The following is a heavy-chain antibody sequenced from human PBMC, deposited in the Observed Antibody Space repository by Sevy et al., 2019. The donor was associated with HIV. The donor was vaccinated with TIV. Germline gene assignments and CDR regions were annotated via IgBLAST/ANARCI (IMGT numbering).Heavy chain of an antibody. J-gene: IGHJ4*02. Sequence: GGSLRLSCEASGFTFDDYILHWVRQLPAKGLEWVSFISWDGSSTHYADSVQGRFTISRDNNKNSLYLQMNSLTTEDTALYYCARGTSSPSYFDHWGQGTLVTVSS. V-gene: IGHV3-43*01. CDR2: ISWDGSST. CDR3: ARGTSSPSYFDH. D-gene: IGHD1-7*01. CDR1: GFTFDDYI.